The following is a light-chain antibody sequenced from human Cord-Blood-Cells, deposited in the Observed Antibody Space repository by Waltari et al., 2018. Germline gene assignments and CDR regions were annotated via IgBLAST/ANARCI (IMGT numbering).Light chain of an antibody. CDR1: HSISSY. J-gene: IGKJ2*01. Sequence: DLQLPQSPSSLSAPVGYSIPITCRASHSISSYLNWYQQKPGKAPKLLIDAASSLQSGVPSRFSGSGSGTDFTLTISSLQPEDFATYYCQQSYRTPYTFGQGTKLEIK. CDR3: QQSYRTPYT. CDR2: AAS. V-gene: IGKV1-39*01.